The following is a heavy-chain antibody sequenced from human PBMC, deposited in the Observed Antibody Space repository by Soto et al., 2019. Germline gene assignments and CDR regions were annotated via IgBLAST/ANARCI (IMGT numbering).Heavy chain of an antibody. Sequence: SSVKVSCKASGYTFTSYGISWVRQAPGQGLEWMVWISAYNGNTNYAQKLQGRVTMTTDTSTSTAYMELRSLRSDDTAVYYCARDQAVCGYGSYYYGMDGWGKGTTVTLSS. D-gene: IGHD5-12*01. CDR2: ISAYNGNT. CDR1: GYTFTSYG. V-gene: IGHV1-18*01. J-gene: IGHJ6*04. CDR3: ARDQAVCGYGSYYYGMDG.